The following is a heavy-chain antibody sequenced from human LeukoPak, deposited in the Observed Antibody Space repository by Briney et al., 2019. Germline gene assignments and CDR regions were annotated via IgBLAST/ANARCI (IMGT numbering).Heavy chain of an antibody. D-gene: IGHD5-12*01. V-gene: IGHV1-2*02. CDR1: GYTFTGYY. Sequence: ASVKVSCKASGYTFTGYYMHWVRQAPGQGLEWMGWINPNSGGTNYAQKFQGRVTMTRDTSISTAYMELSRLRSDDTAVYYCARGIVATTRLNWFDPWGQGTLVTVSS. CDR2: INPNSGGT. J-gene: IGHJ5*02. CDR3: ARGIVATTRLNWFDP.